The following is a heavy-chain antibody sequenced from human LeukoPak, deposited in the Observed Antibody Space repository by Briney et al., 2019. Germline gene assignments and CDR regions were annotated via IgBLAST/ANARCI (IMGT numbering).Heavy chain of an antibody. V-gene: IGHV3-66*02. Sequence: GGSLRLSCAASGFTVSSNYMSWVRQAPGKGLEWVSVIYSGGSTYYADSVKGRFTISRDNSKNTLYLQMNGLRAEDTAVYYCARVFVSGSYCLDYWGQGTLVTVSS. D-gene: IGHD1-26*01. J-gene: IGHJ4*02. CDR3: ARVFVSGSYCLDY. CDR2: IYSGGST. CDR1: GFTVSSNY.